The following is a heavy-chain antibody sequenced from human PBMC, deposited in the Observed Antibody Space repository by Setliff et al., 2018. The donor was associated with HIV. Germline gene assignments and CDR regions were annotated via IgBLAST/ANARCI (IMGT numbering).Heavy chain of an antibody. Sequence: TLSLTCTVSGGSISSGDYYWSWIRQPPGKGLEWIGYIYYSGSTYYNPSLKSRVTISVDTSKNQFSLKLSSVTAADTAVYYCAREGIAAAGSYSYGFGQIDYWGQGTLVTVSS. D-gene: IGHD6-13*01. CDR1: GGSISSGDYY. J-gene: IGHJ4*02. V-gene: IGHV4-30-4*08. CDR3: AREGIAAAGSYSYGFGQIDY. CDR2: IYYSGST.